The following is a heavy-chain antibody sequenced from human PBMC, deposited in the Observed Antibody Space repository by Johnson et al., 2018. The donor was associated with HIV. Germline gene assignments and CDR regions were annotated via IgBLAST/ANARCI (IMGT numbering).Heavy chain of an antibody. Sequence: VQLVESGGGVVRPGGSLRLSCAASGFTFDDYGVSWVRQAPGKGLEWVGFIRSKAYGGTTEYAASVKGRFTISRDDSKSIAYLQMNRLKTEDTAVDYCTRPSDPKYYYRRGYYPGACDIWGQGTMVTVSS. CDR1: GFTFDDYG. V-gene: IGHV3-49*04. CDR2: IRSKAYGGTT. J-gene: IGHJ3*02. D-gene: IGHD3-22*01. CDR3: TRPSDPKYYYRRGYYPGACDI.